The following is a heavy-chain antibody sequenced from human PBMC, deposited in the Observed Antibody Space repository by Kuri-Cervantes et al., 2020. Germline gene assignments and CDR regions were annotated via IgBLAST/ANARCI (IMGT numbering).Heavy chain of an antibody. Sequence: GESLKISCAASGFTFDDYAMHWVRQTPGKGLEWVSLISWDGGSTYYADSVKGRFTISRDNAKNSLYLQMNSLRAEDTAVYYCARVWVWSSGWNYWGQGTLVTVSS. CDR2: ISWDGGST. J-gene: IGHJ4*02. D-gene: IGHD6-19*01. CDR3: ARVWVWSSGWNY. V-gene: IGHV3-43D*04. CDR1: GFTFDDYA.